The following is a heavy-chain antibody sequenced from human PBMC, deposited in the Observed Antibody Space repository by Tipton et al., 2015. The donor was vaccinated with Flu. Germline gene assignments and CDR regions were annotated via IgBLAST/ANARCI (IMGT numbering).Heavy chain of an antibody. D-gene: IGHD3-22*01. V-gene: IGHV4-39*07. CDR2: IFPSGTT. Sequence: TLSLTCTVSSGSIRSTNYFCAWIRQPPGKRLELIGSIFPSGTTYYNPSLKSRVTISVDTSKSQFSLMLKSVTAADTAAYYCAGDGLSYYDSRGYEFDYWGQGTLVTVSS. CDR1: SGSIRSTNYF. J-gene: IGHJ4*02. CDR3: AGDGLSYYDSRGYEFDY.